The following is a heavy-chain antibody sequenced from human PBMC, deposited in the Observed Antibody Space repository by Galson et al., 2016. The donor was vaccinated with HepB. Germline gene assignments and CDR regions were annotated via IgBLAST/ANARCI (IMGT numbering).Heavy chain of an antibody. CDR3: AYNQNYGAGVYWFYGMDV. D-gene: IGHD3-10*01. Sequence: SLRLSCAASGFTFGSYSMSWVRQAPGKGLEWVSTITGNGAKRYYAGSVKGRFTVSIDSPKKTLYLQMNSLRADDTAVYYCAYNQNYGAGVYWFYGMDVWGQGTTVTVAS. J-gene: IGHJ6*02. CDR1: GFTFGSYS. CDR2: ITGNGAKR. V-gene: IGHV3-23*01.